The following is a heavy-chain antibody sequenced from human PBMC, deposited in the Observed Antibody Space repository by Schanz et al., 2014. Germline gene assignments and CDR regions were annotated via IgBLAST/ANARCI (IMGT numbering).Heavy chain of an antibody. Sequence: VQLVESGGGLVQPGGSLRLSCATSGFTFTSYSMHWVRQAPGRGLEWVAFIRYDGSSKYYADSVRGRFTISRDDSKNTLYLQMNSLRAEDTAVYYCAREEGYGYGPGAFDIWGQGTMVTVSS. J-gene: IGHJ3*02. CDR1: GFTFTSYS. D-gene: IGHD5-18*01. V-gene: IGHV3-30*02. CDR3: AREEGYGYGPGAFDI. CDR2: IRYDGSSK.